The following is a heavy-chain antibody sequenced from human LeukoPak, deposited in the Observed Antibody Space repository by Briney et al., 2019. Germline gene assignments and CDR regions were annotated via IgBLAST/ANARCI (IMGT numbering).Heavy chain of an antibody. CDR1: GGSISSSSYY. V-gene: IGHV4-39*07. D-gene: IGHD5-18*01. CDR3: ARPGYSYGRDAFDM. Sequence: SETLSLTCTVSGGSISSSSYYWGWIRQPPGKGLEWIGSIYYSGSTYYNPSLKSRVTISVDTSKNQFSLKLSSVTAADTAVYYCARPGYSYGRDAFDMWGQGTMVTVSS. CDR2: IYYSGST. J-gene: IGHJ3*02.